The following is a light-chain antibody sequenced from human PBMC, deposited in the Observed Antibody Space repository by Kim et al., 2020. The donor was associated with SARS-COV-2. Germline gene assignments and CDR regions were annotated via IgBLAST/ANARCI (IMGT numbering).Light chain of an antibody. V-gene: IGLV3-25*03. Sequence: PEPTARTTGSGGALRKQYGYWLQQKRSQAPVVVIEEDHGRPSGIPERFSGSASGTTATLPISGVQAEDEADYYCQSADSSDTFWVFGGGTQLTVL. J-gene: IGLJ3*02. CDR2: EDH. CDR1: ALRKQY. CDR3: QSADSSDTFWV.